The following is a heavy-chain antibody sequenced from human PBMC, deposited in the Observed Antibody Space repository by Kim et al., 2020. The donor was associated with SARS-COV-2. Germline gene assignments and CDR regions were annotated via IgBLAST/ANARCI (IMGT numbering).Heavy chain of an antibody. Sequence: ASVKVSCKASGYTFTSYAMNWVRQAPGQGLEWMGWINTNTGNPTYAQGFTGRFVFSLDTSVSTAYLQISSLKAEDTAVYYCARAGSSSWYSWSHLELNWFDPWGQGTLVTVSS. CDR2: INTNTGNP. V-gene: IGHV7-4-1*02. CDR3: ARAGSSSWYSWSHLELNWFDP. CDR1: GYTFTSYA. D-gene: IGHD6-13*01. J-gene: IGHJ5*02.